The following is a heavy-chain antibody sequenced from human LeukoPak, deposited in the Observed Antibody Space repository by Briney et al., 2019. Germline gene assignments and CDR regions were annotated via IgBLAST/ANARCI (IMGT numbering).Heavy chain of an antibody. CDR3: ARGLGSGWSTLDF. V-gene: IGHV3-23*01. J-gene: IGHJ4*02. D-gene: IGHD6-19*01. CDR1: GFAFSRLA. Sequence: GGSLRLSCAASGFAFSRLAMSWVRQAPGKGLEWVATISASGAYYADPVKGRFTISRDNSRNTLDLQMDSLTAEDTAVYYCARGLGSGWSTLDFWGQGTLVTVSS. CDR2: ISASGA.